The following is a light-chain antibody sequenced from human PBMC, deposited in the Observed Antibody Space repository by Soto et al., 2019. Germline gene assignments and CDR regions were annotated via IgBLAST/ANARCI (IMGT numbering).Light chain of an antibody. CDR1: QSIRNS. J-gene: IGKJ4*02. CDR3: RQYVSYPVT. Sequence: DIQMTQSPSTLSASVGDRVTITCRASQSIRNSMAWYQQKPGKAHNRLIYKASTVESGVPSRFSGSGSGTEFTLTISSLQPDDFATYYCRQYVSYPVTFGRGTKVEMK. V-gene: IGKV1-5*03. CDR2: KAS.